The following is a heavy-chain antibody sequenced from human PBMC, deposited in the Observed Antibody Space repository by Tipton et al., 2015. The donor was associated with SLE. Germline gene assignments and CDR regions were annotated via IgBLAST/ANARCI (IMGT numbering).Heavy chain of an antibody. CDR2: IYSSGRT. Sequence: LRLSCNVSGASINNYFWSWIRQPAGKELEWIGRIYSSGRTNYNPSLKGRVTMSVDTSRNQFSLKLSSVTAADTAVYYCARVSGYDSGWYTWYFDLWGRGTLITVSS. D-gene: IGHD6-13*01. CDR1: GASINNYF. V-gene: IGHV4-4*07. CDR3: ARVSGYDSGWYTWYFDL. J-gene: IGHJ2*01.